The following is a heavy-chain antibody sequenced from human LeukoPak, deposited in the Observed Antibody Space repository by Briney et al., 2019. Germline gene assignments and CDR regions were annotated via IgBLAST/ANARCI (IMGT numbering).Heavy chain of an antibody. CDR2: INPNSGGT. Sequence: ASVKVSCKASGYTFTGYYMHWVRQAPGQGLEWMGWINPNSGGTNYAQKFQGRVTMTRDMSISTAYMELSRLRSDDTAVYYCAREGGHYDSSGYATDAFDIWGQGTMVTVSS. CDR1: GYTFTGYY. V-gene: IGHV1-2*02. D-gene: IGHD3-22*01. J-gene: IGHJ3*02. CDR3: AREGGHYDSSGYATDAFDI.